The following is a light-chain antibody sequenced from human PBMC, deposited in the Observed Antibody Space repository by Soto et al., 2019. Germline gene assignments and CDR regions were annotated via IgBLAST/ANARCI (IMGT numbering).Light chain of an antibody. V-gene: IGKV1-39*01. CDR3: QQSYTTPIT. CDR1: QTISYY. Sequence: DIQMTQSPSSLSASVGDRVTITCRASQTISYYLNWYQHKPGNAPKLLIFGASSLQSGVPSRFRGSGSDTDFTLTISSLQPEDFATYYCQQSYTTPITLGQGTRLEIK. J-gene: IGKJ5*01. CDR2: GAS.